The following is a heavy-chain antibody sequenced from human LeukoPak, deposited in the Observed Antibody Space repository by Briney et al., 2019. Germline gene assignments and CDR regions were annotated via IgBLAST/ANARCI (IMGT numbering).Heavy chain of an antibody. D-gene: IGHD4-17*01. J-gene: IGHJ4*02. Sequence: PSETLSLTCAVYGGSFSGYYWSWIRQPPGKGLEWIGEINHSGSTNYNPSLKSRVTISVDTSKNQFSLKLSSVTAADTAVYYCARDYGHFDYWGQGTLVTVSS. V-gene: IGHV4-34*01. CDR2: INHSGST. CDR3: ARDYGHFDY. CDR1: GGSFSGYY.